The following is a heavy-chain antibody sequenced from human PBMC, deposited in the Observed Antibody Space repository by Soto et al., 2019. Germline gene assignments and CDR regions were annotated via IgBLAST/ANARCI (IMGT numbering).Heavy chain of an antibody. V-gene: IGHV4-39*01. CDR1: GGSISSSSYY. D-gene: IGHD5-18*01. J-gene: IGHJ4*02. Sequence: SETLSLTCTVSGGSISSSSYYWGWIRQPPGKGLEWIGSIYYSGSTYYNPSLKSRVTISVDTSKNQFSLKLSSVTAADTAVYYCARRLGVGYSYGAFDYWGQGTLVTVSA. CDR2: IYYSGST. CDR3: ARRLGVGYSYGAFDY.